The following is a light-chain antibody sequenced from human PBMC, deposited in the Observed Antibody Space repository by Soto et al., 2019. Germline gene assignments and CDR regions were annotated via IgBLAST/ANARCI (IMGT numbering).Light chain of an antibody. CDR1: QLISTS. Sequence: IQLTQSPSFLSPSLGESVCLTCPARQLISTSLAWYQEKPGKHPTLLIYAASTFQTGVPSTFSATGSGTEFILKITSLQPEDFATYYCQQHYITLITFGQGTRVDI. V-gene: IGKV1-9*01. CDR3: QQHYITLIT. J-gene: IGKJ5*01. CDR2: AAS.